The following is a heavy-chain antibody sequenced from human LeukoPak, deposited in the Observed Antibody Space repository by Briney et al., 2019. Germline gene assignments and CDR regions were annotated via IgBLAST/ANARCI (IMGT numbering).Heavy chain of an antibody. CDR1: GGSISSYY. Sequence: SETLSLTCTVSGGSISSYYWSWIRQPAGKGLEWIGRIYTSGSTNYNPSLKSRVTMSVDTSKNQFSLKLSSVTAADTAVYYCARDPVGYDSSGYTLYYFDYWGQGTLVTVSS. V-gene: IGHV4-4*07. CDR3: ARDPVGYDSSGYTLYYFDY. CDR2: IYTSGST. D-gene: IGHD3-22*01. J-gene: IGHJ4*02.